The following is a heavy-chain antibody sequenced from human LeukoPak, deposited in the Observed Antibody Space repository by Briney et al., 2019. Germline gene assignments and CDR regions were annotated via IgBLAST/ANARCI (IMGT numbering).Heavy chain of an antibody. J-gene: IGHJ3*02. V-gene: IGHV3-74*01. Sequence: GGSLRLSCAASGFTFSSYWMHWVRQAPGKGLVWVSRVNSDGSDTIYADSVKGRCTISRDNAKNTVFLQMNSLRVEDTAVYYCARGGYGHGFDIWGQGTMVTVSS. CDR2: VNSDGSDT. CDR3: ARGGYGHGFDI. CDR1: GFTFSSYW. D-gene: IGHD5-12*01.